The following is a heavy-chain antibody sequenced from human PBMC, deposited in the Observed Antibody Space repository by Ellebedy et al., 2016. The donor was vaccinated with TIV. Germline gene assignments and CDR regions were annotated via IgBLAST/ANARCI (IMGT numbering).Heavy chain of an antibody. CDR3: ARGQQQRIKTAGTRKHYFDY. D-gene: IGHD6-13*01. CDR2: INHSGIT. CDR1: GGSISSGGYY. Sequence: MPSETPSLTCTVSGGSISSGGYYWSWIRQPPGKGLEWIGEINHSGITNYNPSLKSRGTISVDTSKNQFSLRLSSVTAADTAVYYCARGQQQRIKTAGTRKHYFDYWGQGTLVTVSS. V-gene: IGHV4-39*01. J-gene: IGHJ4*02.